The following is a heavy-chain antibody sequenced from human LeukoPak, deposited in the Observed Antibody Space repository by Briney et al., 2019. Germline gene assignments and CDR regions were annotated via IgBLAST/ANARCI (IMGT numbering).Heavy chain of an antibody. CDR3: AKEGYDYGDYPNDY. CDR1: GFTFSSYA. D-gene: IGHD4-17*01. V-gene: IGHV3-23*01. J-gene: IGHJ4*02. CDR2: ISGSGGST. Sequence: GGSLRLSCAASGFTFSSYAMSWVRQAPGKGLEWVSAISGSGGSTYYADSVKGRFTVSRDNSKNTLYLQMNSLRAEDTAVYYCAKEGYDYGDYPNDYWGQGTLVTVSS.